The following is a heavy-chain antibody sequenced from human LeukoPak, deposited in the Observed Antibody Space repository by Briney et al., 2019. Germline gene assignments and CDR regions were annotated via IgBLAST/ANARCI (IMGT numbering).Heavy chain of an antibody. CDR1: GYTFTSYY. J-gene: IGHJ4*02. CDR3: ARGIPVAVNYFDY. V-gene: IGHV1-46*01. Sequence: GASVKVSCKASGYTFTSYYMHWVRQAPGQGLEWIGVINPSSASTTYALKFQGRVTMTRDTSTSTVYVELSSLRSEDTAVYYCARGIPVAVNYFDYWGQGTLVTVSS. CDR2: INPSSAST. D-gene: IGHD6-19*01.